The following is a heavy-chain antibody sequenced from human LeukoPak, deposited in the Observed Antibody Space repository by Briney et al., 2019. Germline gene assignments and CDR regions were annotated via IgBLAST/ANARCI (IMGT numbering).Heavy chain of an antibody. Sequence: ASVKVSFKASGYTFTSYYMHWVRQAPGQGLEWMGIINPSGGSTSYAQKFQGRVTMTRDTSTSTVYMELSSLRSEDTAVYYCAREHTGDDAFDIWGQGTMVTVSS. CDR1: GYTFTSYY. CDR3: AREHTGDDAFDI. D-gene: IGHD1-1*01. V-gene: IGHV1-46*01. J-gene: IGHJ3*02. CDR2: INPSGGST.